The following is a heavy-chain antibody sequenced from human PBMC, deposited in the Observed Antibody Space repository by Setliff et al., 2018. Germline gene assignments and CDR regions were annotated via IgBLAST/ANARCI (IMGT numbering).Heavy chain of an antibody. CDR3: ARDFGSHFFDY. V-gene: IGHV3-21*01. Sequence: LRLSCAAPGFTFSSYSMNWVRQAPGKGLEWVSSISSSSSYIYHADSVKGRFTISRDNAKNSLYLQMNSLRAEDTAVYYCARDFGSHFFDYWGQGTLVTVSS. CDR1: GFTFSSYS. D-gene: IGHD3-16*01. J-gene: IGHJ4*02. CDR2: ISSSSSYI.